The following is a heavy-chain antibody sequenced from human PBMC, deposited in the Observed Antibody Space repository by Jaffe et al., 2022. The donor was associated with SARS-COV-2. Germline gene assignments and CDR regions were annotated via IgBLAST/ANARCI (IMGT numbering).Heavy chain of an antibody. J-gene: IGHJ4*02. Sequence: QVQLVQSGAEVQKPGASVKVSCKASGFTFTIYYMHWVRQAPGQGLEWMGTIYPSGDGTTYAQSFQGRVTMSRDTSTSTVYLELSSLTSEDTAVYYCAREAHGTYPQKGFDYWGQGTLVTVSS. CDR3: AREAHGTYPQKGFDY. CDR1: GFTFTIYY. D-gene: IGHD1-26*01. V-gene: IGHV1-46*01. CDR2: IYPSGDGT.